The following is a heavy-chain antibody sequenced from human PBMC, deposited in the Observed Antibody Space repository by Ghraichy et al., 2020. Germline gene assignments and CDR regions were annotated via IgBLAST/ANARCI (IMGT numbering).Heavy chain of an antibody. CDR3: AKDFLTGDPGYFDY. D-gene: IGHD7-27*01. Sequence: ASVKVSCKASGYSFSNYGISWVRQAPGQGLEWVGWVSGYNGHTNYAQKFQGRVTMTTDTTTNKAYMELRSLRSDDTALYYCAKDFLTGDPGYFDYWGQGTLVTVSS. CDR1: GYSFSNYG. CDR2: VSGYNGHT. V-gene: IGHV1-18*01. J-gene: IGHJ4*02.